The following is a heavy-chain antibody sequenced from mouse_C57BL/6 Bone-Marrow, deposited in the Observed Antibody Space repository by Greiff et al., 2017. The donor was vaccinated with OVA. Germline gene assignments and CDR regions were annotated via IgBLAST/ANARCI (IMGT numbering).Heavy chain of an antibody. CDR3: ARHYCGSRGYFDV. D-gene: IGHD1-1*01. Sequence: QVQLQQPGAELVMPGASVKLSCKASGYTFTSYWMHWVKQRPGQGLEWIGEIDPSASYTNYNQKFQGKSTLTVDKSSSTAYMQLSSLTSEDSAVYYCARHYCGSRGYFDVWGTGTTVTVSS. J-gene: IGHJ1*03. CDR1: GYTFTSYW. V-gene: IGHV1-69*01. CDR2: IDPSASYT.